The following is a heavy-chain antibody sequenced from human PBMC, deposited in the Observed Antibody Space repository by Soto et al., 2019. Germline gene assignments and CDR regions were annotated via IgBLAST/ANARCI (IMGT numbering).Heavy chain of an antibody. V-gene: IGHV2-5*01. J-gene: IGHJ5*02. CDR2: IYWNDEK. CDR1: GFSLNTVGEG. Sequence: SGPTLVNPTQTLTLTCTVSGFSLNTVGEGVGWIRQPPGRALEWLALIYWNDEKRYSPSLQSRLTITKDASKNQVVLIMTNVDPVDTATYFCAHRGPWGSYRQGRFDPWGQGNLVTVS. CDR3: AHRGPWGSYRQGRFDP. D-gene: IGHD3-16*02.